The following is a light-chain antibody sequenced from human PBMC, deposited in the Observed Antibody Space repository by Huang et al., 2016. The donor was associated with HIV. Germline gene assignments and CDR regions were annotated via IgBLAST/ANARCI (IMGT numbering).Light chain of an antibody. V-gene: IGKV3D-15*01. J-gene: IGKJ1*01. Sequence: IVMTQSPVTLSVSPGERATLSCRASAGVSNNVAWYQQRPGQTPRPLIHGASNRHTGVPAKFSGRGSGTEFTLTITSLQPEDSAVYYCQHYNNWPPWTFGPGTQVEI. CDR1: AGVSNN. CDR2: GAS. CDR3: QHYNNWPPWT.